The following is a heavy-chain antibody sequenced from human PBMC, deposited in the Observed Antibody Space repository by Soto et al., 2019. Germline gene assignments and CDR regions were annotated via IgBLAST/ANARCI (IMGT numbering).Heavy chain of an antibody. V-gene: IGHV3-43*01. CDR3: ARERGRITDY. CDR1: GFTFDDYA. CDR2: ITWDGGST. D-gene: IGHD1-20*01. J-gene: IGHJ4*02. Sequence: EVQLVESGGVVVQPGGSLRLSCAASGFTFDDYAMHWVRQTPGKSLEWVSLITWDGGSTFYANSVRGRFTISRDNNKHSLYLQMRSLRTEDTALYYCARERGRITDYWGQGTLVTVSS.